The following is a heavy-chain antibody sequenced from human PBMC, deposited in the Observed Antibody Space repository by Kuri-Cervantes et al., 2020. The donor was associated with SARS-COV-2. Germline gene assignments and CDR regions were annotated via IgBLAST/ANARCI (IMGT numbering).Heavy chain of an antibody. CDR1: GFTLSSYA. CDR2: ISGSGVST. J-gene: IGHJ6*02. Sequence: GGSLRPSCAAPGFTLSSYAMSWVRQAPGKGLEWVPAISGSGVSTYYADSVKGGFTISRDNSKNTLYLKMNSLRAEDTAVYYCASGDSSSSWNGYYYYGMDVWGQGTTVTVSS. V-gene: IGHV3-23*01. CDR3: ASGDSSSSWNGYYYYGMDV. D-gene: IGHD6-6*01.